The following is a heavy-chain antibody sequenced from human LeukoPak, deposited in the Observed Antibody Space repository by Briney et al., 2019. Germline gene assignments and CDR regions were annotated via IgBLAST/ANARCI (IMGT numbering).Heavy chain of an antibody. CDR1: GFNFPTYW. D-gene: IGHD3-10*01. Sequence: GESLRLSCAACGFNFPTYWLSWLRPAPGKGRAGVANINQDGTEKYYVDSVKGRFTISRDNAKNSLDLQMNSLRVEDSAVYYCAKVAKYYYGSETYYFFDHWGQGTPVTASS. J-gene: IGHJ4*02. CDR3: AKVAKYYYGSETYYFFDH. V-gene: IGHV3-7*01. CDR2: INQDGTEK.